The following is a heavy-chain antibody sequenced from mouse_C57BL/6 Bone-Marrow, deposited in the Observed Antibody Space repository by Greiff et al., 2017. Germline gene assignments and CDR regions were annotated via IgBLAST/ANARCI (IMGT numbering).Heavy chain of an antibody. D-gene: IGHD2-2*01. Sequence: QVQLQQPGTELVKPGASVKLSCKASGYTFTSYWMHWVKQRPGQGLEWIGNINPSNGGTNYTEKFKSKATLTVDKSSSTAYMQLSSLTSEGSAADDCARWAGYGYHFAYWGQGTLVTVSA. CDR1: GYTFTSYW. CDR3: ARWAGYGYHFAY. J-gene: IGHJ3*01. CDR2: INPSNGGT. V-gene: IGHV1-53*01.